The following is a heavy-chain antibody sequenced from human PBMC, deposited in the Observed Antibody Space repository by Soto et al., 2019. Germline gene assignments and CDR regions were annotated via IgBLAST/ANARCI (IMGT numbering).Heavy chain of an antibody. D-gene: IGHD1-1*01. V-gene: IGHV4-61*01. J-gene: IGHJ3*02. CDR1: GGFVSSGNYY. Sequence: KPSETLSLTCAVYGGFVSSGNYYWSWIRQPPGKGLEWIGEMSHSGGTHFNPSLKSRVTISVDTSKNQFSLKMSSVTAADTALYYCARVERGTATTVVDAFDIWGPGTMVTVSS. CDR2: MSHSGGT. CDR3: ARVERGTATTVVDAFDI.